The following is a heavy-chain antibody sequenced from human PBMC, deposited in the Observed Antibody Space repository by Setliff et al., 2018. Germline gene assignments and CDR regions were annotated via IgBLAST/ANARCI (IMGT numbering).Heavy chain of an antibody. CDR3: AKDDAGYCSGGSCYAPFDY. V-gene: IGHV3-23*01. J-gene: IGHJ4*02. Sequence: GGSLRLSCEASGFTFSSYSMNWVRQAPGKGLEWVSAINHSGGSTYYADPVKGRFTISRDNSKNTLYLQMNSLRAEDTAVYYCAKDDAGYCSGGSCYAPFDYWGQGTLVTVSS. CDR1: GFTFSSYS. D-gene: IGHD2-15*01. CDR2: INHSGGST.